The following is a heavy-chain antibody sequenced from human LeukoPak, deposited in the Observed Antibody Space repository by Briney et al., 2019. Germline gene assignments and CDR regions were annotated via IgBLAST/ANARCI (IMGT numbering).Heavy chain of an antibody. V-gene: IGHV4-39*01. CDR1: GGSISSSSYY. J-gene: IGHJ4*02. Sequence: SETLSLTCTVSGGSISSSSYYWGWIRQPPGKGLEWIGSIYYSGSPYYNPSLKSRVTISVDTSKNQFSLNLSSVTAADTAVYYCARLYYDSSGYYQICYFDYWGQGTLVTVSS. CDR2: IYYSGSP. CDR3: ARLYYDSSGYYQICYFDY. D-gene: IGHD3-22*01.